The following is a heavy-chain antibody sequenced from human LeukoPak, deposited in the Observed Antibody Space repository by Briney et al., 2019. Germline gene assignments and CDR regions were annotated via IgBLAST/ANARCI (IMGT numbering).Heavy chain of an antibody. CDR2: IIPILGIA. CDR1: GGTFISYA. J-gene: IGHJ6*02. V-gene: IGHV1-69*04. Sequence: SVKVSCKASGGTFISYAIIWVRQAPGQGLEWMGRIIPILGIANYAQKFQGRVTITADKSTSTAYVELSSLRSEDTAVYYCASNYGIAAAGTTYYGMDVWGQGTTVTVSS. D-gene: IGHD6-13*01. CDR3: ASNYGIAAAGTTYYGMDV.